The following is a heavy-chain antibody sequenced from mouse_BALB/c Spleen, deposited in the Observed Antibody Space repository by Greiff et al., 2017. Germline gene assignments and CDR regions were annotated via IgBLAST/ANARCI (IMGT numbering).Heavy chain of an antibody. Sequence: EVKLMESGGGLVQPGGSMKLSCVASGFTFSNYWMNWVRQSPEKGLEWVAEIRLKSNNYATHYAESVKGRFTISRDDSKSSVYLQMNNLRAEDTGIYYCTSDRYGYFDYWGQGTTLTVSS. J-gene: IGHJ2*01. CDR3: TSDRYGYFDY. V-gene: IGHV6-6*02. D-gene: IGHD2-14*01. CDR1: GFTFSNYW. CDR2: IRLKSNNYAT.